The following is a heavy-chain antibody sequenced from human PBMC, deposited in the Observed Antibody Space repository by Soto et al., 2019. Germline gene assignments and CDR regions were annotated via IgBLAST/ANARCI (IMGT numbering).Heavy chain of an antibody. CDR2: IIPMFATT. CDR3: ARGRGIGFSSTWNIYWYYNMDV. Sequence: QVQLVQSGAEVRKSGSSVKVSCKAAGGTFSDYALSWVRQAPGQGLEWMGGIIPMFATTNYAQKFQGRVTITADDSATTAHMELSSLKSEDTAVYYCARGRGIGFSSTWNIYWYYNMDVWCQGTTVTVSS. D-gene: IGHD6-13*01. V-gene: IGHV1-69*01. CDR1: GGTFSDYA. J-gene: IGHJ6*02.